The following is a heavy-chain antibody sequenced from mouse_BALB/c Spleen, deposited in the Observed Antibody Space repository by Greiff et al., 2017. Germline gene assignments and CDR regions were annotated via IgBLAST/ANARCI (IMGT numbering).Heavy chain of an antibody. V-gene: IGHV2-6-7*01. CDR2: ICGDGST. CDR1: GFSLTGYG. Sequence: QVQLQQSGPGLVAPSQSLSITCTVSGFSLTGYGVNWVRQPPGKGLEWLGMICGDGSTDYNSALKSGLSISKDNTKDKAFLKMISLQTDDASRYYCARDRENTAGFAYWGQGTLVTVSA. CDR3: ARDRENTAGFAY. D-gene: IGHD1-2*01. J-gene: IGHJ3*01.